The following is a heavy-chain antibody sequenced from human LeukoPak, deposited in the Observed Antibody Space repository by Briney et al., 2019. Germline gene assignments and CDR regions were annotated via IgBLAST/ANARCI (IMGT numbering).Heavy chain of an antibody. D-gene: IGHD3-9*01. CDR3: AGGQEYFDWCFDY. J-gene: IGHJ4*02. Sequence: GGSLRLSCAASGFTVSNNYMSWVRQAPGKGLEWVSVIYSGGSTYYADSVKGRFTISRDNSKNTLYLQMNSLRAEDTAVYYCAGGQEYFDWCFDYWGQGTLVTVSS. V-gene: IGHV3-53*01. CDR1: GFTVSNNY. CDR2: IYSGGST.